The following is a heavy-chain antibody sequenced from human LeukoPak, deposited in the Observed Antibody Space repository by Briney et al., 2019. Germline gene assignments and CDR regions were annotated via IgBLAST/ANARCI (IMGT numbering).Heavy chain of an antibody. CDR1: AFTFSSYA. Sequence: PGGSLRLSCAASAFTFSSYAMSWVRQAPGKGLEWVSTISGRGGSTYYADSVKGRFTISVDNSKNTLNLQMNSLTAGDTAVYYCASGPTGGLDYWGQGTLVTVSS. V-gene: IGHV3-23*01. J-gene: IGHJ4*02. CDR3: ASGPTGGLDY. D-gene: IGHD1-14*01. CDR2: ISGRGGST.